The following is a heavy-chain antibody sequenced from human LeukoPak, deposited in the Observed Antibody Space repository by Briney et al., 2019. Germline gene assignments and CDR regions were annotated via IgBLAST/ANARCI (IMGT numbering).Heavy chain of an antibody. Sequence: GGSLRLSCAASGFTVSSNYMSWVRQAPGKGLEWVSVIYSGGSTYYADSVKGRFTISRDNSKNTLYLQMNSLRAEDTAVYYCAKYVRPRSYYYYMDVWGKGTTVTISS. CDR1: GFTVSSNY. J-gene: IGHJ6*03. CDR2: IYSGGST. D-gene: IGHD3-16*01. CDR3: AKYVRPRSYYYYMDV. V-gene: IGHV3-53*01.